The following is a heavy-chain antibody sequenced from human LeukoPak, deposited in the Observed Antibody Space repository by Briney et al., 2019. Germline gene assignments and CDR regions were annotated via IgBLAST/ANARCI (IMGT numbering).Heavy chain of an antibody. CDR3: ARGFCSSTSCYLSSIDAFDI. J-gene: IGHJ3*02. D-gene: IGHD2-2*01. V-gene: IGHV1-69*04. CDR1: GGTFSRYA. Sequence: SVKVSCKASGGTFSRYAFSWVRQAPGQGLEWMGRIIPTLEIANYAQKFQGRVTLTADKSTTTAYMELSSLRSDDTAVYYCARGFCSSTSCYLSSIDAFDIWGQGTVVTVSS. CDR2: IIPTLEIA.